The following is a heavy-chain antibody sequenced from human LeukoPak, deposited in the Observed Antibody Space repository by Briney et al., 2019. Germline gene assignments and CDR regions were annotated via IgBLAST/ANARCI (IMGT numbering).Heavy chain of an antibody. CDR2: ISSSSNYI. CDR1: GFPFRSYG. J-gene: IGHJ4*02. D-gene: IGHD2-2*01. V-gene: IGHV3-21*04. Sequence: GGSLRLSCAASGFPFRSYGVNWVPQARGKGREGGSSISSSSNYIYHPDSVKGRFTLSRDNAKNSLYLQMNSLRAEDTALYYCAREGVWCSSISCYVDYWGQGTLVTVS. CDR3: AREGVWCSSISCYVDY.